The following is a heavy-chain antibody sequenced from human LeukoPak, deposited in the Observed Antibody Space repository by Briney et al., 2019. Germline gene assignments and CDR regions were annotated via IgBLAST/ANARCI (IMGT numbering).Heavy chain of an antibody. J-gene: IGHJ5*02. CDR2: VSPNSGDT. V-gene: IGHV1-8*02. CDR3: ARQDVVRGVRPFYWFDP. Sequence: ASVKVSCKASGYTFTGYYMHWVRQATGQGLEWMGWVSPNSGDTGYAQNFQGRVTMTRNTSISTAYMELSSLTSEDTAVYYCARQDVVRGVRPFYWFDPWGQGTLVTVSS. CDR1: GYTFTGYY. D-gene: IGHD3-10*01.